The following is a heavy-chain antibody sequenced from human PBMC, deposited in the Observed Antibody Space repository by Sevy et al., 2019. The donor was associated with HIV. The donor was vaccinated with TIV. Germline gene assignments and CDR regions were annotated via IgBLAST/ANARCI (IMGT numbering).Heavy chain of an antibody. V-gene: IGHV1-2*06. J-gene: IGHJ6*02. Sequence: ASVKVSCKASGYTFTGYYMHWVRQAPGQGLEWMGRINPNSGGTNYAQKFQGRVTMTRDTSISTAYMELSRLRSDDTAGYYCASRLGYCSGGSCSPGGYYYGMDVWGQGTTVTVSS. CDR3: ASRLGYCSGGSCSPGGYYYGMDV. CDR1: GYTFTGYY. CDR2: INPNSGGT. D-gene: IGHD2-15*01.